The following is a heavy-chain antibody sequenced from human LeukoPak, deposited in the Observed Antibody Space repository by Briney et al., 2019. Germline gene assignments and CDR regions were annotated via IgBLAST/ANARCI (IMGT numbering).Heavy chain of an antibody. D-gene: IGHD6-13*01. V-gene: IGHV4-39*07. J-gene: IGHJ6*02. Sequence: PSETLSLTCTVSRGSISSSSYYWGWIRQPPGKGLEWIGSIYYSGSTNYNPSLKSRVTISVDKSKNQFSLKLSSVTAADTAVYYCARDVRQLVHRGMDVWGQGTTVTVSS. CDR2: IYYSGST. CDR3: ARDVRQLVHRGMDV. CDR1: RGSISSSSYY.